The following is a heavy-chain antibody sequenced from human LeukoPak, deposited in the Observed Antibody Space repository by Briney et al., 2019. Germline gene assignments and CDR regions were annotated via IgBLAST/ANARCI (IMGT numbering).Heavy chain of an antibody. Sequence: GGSLRLSCAVSGFSFTSYGMSWVRLAPGTGLEWVSTITGRGDDTYYADSVKGRFTISRDNSKNTLSLQMYSLTAEDTALYYCAKSGAFGDTKAPNWFDARGQGTLVTVSS. V-gene: IGHV3-23*01. D-gene: IGHD3-16*01. CDR2: ITGRGDDT. J-gene: IGHJ5*02. CDR3: AKSGAFGDTKAPNWFDA. CDR1: GFSFTSYG.